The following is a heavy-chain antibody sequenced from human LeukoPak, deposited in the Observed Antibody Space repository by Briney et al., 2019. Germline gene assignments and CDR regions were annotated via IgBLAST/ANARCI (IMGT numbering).Heavy chain of an antibody. CDR3: AREIMTTVVTRDWYFDL. CDR2: IYTSGST. D-gene: IGHD4-23*01. V-gene: IGHV4-61*02. Sequence: PSQTLSLTCTVSGGSISSGSYYWRWIRQPAGKGLEWIGRIYTSGSTNYNPSLKSRVTISVDTSKNQFSLKLSSVTAADTAVYYCAREIMTTVVTRDWYFDLWGRGTLVTVSS. J-gene: IGHJ2*01. CDR1: GGSISSGSYY.